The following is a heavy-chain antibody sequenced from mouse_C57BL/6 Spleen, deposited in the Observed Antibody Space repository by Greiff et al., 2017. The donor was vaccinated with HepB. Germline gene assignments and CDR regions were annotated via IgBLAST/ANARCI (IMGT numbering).Heavy chain of an antibody. CDR2: ISYDGSN. CDR1: GYSITSGYY. Sequence: VQLQESGPGLVKPSQSLSLTCSVTGYSITSGYYWNWIRQFPGNKLEWMGYISYDGSNNYNPSLKNRISITRDTSKNQFFLKLNSVTTEDTATYYCARGDGNYGYWGQGTTLTVSS. V-gene: IGHV3-6*01. D-gene: IGHD2-1*01. J-gene: IGHJ2*01. CDR3: ARGDGNYGY.